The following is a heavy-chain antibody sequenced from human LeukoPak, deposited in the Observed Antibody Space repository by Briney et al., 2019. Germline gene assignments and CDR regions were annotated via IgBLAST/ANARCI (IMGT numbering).Heavy chain of an antibody. V-gene: IGHV1-69*13. CDR2: IIPIFGTA. Sequence: ASVKVSCKASGGTFSSYAISWVRQAPGQGLEWMGGIIPIFGTANYAQKFQGRVTITADESTSTAYMELSSLRSEDTAVYYCARDYQIGIAVDYNWFDPWGQGTLVTVSS. CDR3: ARDYQIGIAVDYNWFDP. J-gene: IGHJ5*02. D-gene: IGHD6-19*01. CDR1: GGTFSSYA.